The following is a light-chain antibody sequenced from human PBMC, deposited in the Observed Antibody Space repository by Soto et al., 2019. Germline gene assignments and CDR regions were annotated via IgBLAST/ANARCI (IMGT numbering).Light chain of an antibody. CDR2: DNY. CDR1: SSNIGNNY. J-gene: IGLJ2*01. Sequence: QSVLTQPPSASGTPGQKVTISCSGSSSNIGNNYVSWYRQLPGTAPQLLIYDNYKRPSGIPDRFSGSKSGTSATLGITGLQTGDEADYYCATWDSSLSAVVVGGGTQLTVL. V-gene: IGLV1-51*01. CDR3: ATWDSSLSAVV.